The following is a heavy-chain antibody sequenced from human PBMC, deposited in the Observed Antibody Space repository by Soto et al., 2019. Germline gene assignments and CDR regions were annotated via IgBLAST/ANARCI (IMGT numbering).Heavy chain of an antibody. V-gene: IGHV4-59*01. J-gene: IGHJ5*02. CDR1: GGSISSYY. D-gene: IGHD3-3*01. CDR3: ARGHYDFWSGYQNWFDP. Sequence: PSETLSLTCTVSGGSISSYYWSWIRQPPGKGLEWIGYIYYSGSTNYNPSLKSRVTISVDTSKSQFSLKLSSVTAADTAVYYCARGHYDFWSGYQNWFDPWGQGTLVTVSS. CDR2: IYYSGST.